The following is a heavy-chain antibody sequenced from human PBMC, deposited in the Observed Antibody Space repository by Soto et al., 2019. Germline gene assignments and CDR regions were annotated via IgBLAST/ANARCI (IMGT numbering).Heavy chain of an antibody. CDR2: TYYRSKWYT. CDR1: RGSVSSNSAT. J-gene: IGHJ5*01. Sequence: SQTLSLTCAISRGSVSSNSATLDWIRPSPSRGLEWLGRTYYRSKWYTDYAVSVKGRITINPDTSNNHLSLQLDSVTPDDTAVYYCARLIGDSWLESWGQGTLVTVSS. D-gene: IGHD2-8*01. CDR3: ARLIGDSWLES. V-gene: IGHV6-1*01.